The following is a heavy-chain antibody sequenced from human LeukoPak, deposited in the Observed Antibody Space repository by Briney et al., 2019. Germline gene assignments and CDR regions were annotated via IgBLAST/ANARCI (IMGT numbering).Heavy chain of an antibody. CDR2: IYYSGNT. J-gene: IGHJ4*02. Sequence: SSETLSLTCIVSGGSISSTTYYWGWIRQPPGKRLEWIGSIYYSGNTYYNPSLKSRVTISIDTSKNQFSLKLNSMTAADTAVYYCARGEGARDGYNYEGPFYFDYWGQGTLVTVSS. CDR1: GGSISSTTYY. D-gene: IGHD5-24*01. V-gene: IGHV4-39*01. CDR3: ARGEGARDGYNYEGPFYFDY.